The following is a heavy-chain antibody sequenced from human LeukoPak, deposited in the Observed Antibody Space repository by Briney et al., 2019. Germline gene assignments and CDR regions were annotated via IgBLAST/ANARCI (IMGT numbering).Heavy chain of an antibody. J-gene: IGHJ4*02. CDR2: INHSGST. V-gene: IGHV4-34*01. D-gene: IGHD3-16*01. CDR1: GGSFSGYY. CDR3: ARARWGIDY. Sequence: PSETLSLTCAVYGGSFSGYYWSWIRQPPGKGLEWIGEINHSGSTNYNPSLKSRVTISVDTSKNQFSLKLSSVTAADTAVYYCARARWGIDYWGQGTLVTASS.